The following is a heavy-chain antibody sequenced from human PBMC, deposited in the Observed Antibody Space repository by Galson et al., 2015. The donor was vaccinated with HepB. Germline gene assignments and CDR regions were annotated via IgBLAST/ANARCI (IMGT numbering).Heavy chain of an antibody. Sequence: SLRLSCAASGFTFDDYAMHWVRQAPGKGLEWVSGISWNSGSIGYADSVKGRFTISRDNAKNSLYLQMNSLRAEDTALYHCARGWCSSTSCYFNYYGMDVWGQGTTVTVSS. CDR3: ARGWCSSTSCYFNYYGMDV. CDR1: GFTFDDYA. D-gene: IGHD2-2*01. J-gene: IGHJ6*02. V-gene: IGHV3-9*01. CDR2: ISWNSGSI.